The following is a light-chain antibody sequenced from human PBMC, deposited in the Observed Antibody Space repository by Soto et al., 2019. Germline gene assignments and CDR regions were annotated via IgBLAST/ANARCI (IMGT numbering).Light chain of an antibody. CDR3: QQYGRSPPEFT. J-gene: IGKJ3*01. V-gene: IGKV3-20*01. CDR2: GAS. CDR1: QTISSNY. Sequence: EIVLTQSPGTLSLSAGERATLSCRASQTISSNYLAWYQQKPGQAPRLLIFGASYRATGIPDRFSGSGSGTDFNLTISRLEPEDFAVYYCQQYGRSPPEFTFGPGTKVDIK.